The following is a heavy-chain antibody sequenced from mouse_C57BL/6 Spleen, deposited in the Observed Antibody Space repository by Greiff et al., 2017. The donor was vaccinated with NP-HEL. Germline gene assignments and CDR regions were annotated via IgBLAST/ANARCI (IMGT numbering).Heavy chain of an antibody. V-gene: IGHV1-69*01. D-gene: IGHD2-4*01. CDR3: AREDDYGDY. J-gene: IGHJ2*01. Sequence: VKLQQPGAELVMPGASVKLSCKASGYTFTSYWMHWVKQRPGQGLEWIGEIDPSDSYTNYNQKFKGKSTLTVNKSSSTAYMQLSSLTSEDSAVYYCAREDDYGDYWGQGTTLTVSS. CDR2: IDPSDSYT. CDR1: GYTFTSYW.